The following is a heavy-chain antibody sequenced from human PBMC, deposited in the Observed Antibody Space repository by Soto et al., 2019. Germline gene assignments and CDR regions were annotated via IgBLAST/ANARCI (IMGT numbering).Heavy chain of an antibody. CDR3: ARGNDFWSGYPSYNWFDP. V-gene: IGHV4-59*01. CDR2: IYYSGST. J-gene: IGHJ5*02. D-gene: IGHD3-3*01. CDR1: GGSISSYY. Sequence: SETLSLTCTVSGGSISSYYWSWIRQPPGKGLEWIGYIYYSGSTNYNPFLKGRVTISVDTSKNQFSLKLSSVTAADTAVYYCARGNDFWSGYPSYNWFDPWGQGTLVTVSS.